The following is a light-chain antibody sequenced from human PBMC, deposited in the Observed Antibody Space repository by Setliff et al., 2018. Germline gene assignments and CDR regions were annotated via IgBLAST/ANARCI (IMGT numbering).Light chain of an antibody. CDR1: SSDVGNYNL. Sequence: ALTQPASVSGSPGQSITISCTGTSSDVGNYNLVFWYQQHPGKAPKLIIYEVAKRSSGVSDRFSGSKSGNTASLTISGLQSEDEADYHCCSYAGSRTVVFGGGTKVTVL. J-gene: IGLJ3*02. CDR2: EVA. CDR3: CSYAGSRTVV. V-gene: IGLV2-23*02.